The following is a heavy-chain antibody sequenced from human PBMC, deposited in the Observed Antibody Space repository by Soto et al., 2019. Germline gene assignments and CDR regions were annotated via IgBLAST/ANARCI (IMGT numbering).Heavy chain of an antibody. CDR2: IYYSGST. CDR1: GGSISSGGYY. V-gene: IGHV4-31*03. J-gene: IGHJ3*02. D-gene: IGHD3-9*01. CDR3: ARRPDDDILTVKGAFDI. Sequence: QVQLQESGPGLVKPSQTLSLTCTVSGGSISSGGYYWSWIRQHPGKGLEWIGYIYYSGSTYYNPSLKSRVTISVDTSKTPFSLKLRSVTAVDTAVYYCARRPDDDILTVKGAFDIWGQGTMVTVSS.